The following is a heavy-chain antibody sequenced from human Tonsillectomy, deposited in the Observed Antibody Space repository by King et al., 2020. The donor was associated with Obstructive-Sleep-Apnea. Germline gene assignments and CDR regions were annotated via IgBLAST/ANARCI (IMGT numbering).Heavy chain of an antibody. CDR1: GFTFSSYA. CDR3: AKTPYYDFWSGYWYYFDF. D-gene: IGHD3-3*01. Sequence: VQLVESGGGLVQPGGSLRLSCAASGFTFSSYAMSWVRQAPGKGLEWVSAISGSGKSTYYADSVKGLFTAPRDNSKNTLYLQMNSLRAEDTAVYYCAKTPYYDFWSGYWYYFDFWGQGTLVTVSS. J-gene: IGHJ4*02. V-gene: IGHV3-23*04. CDR2: ISGSGKST.